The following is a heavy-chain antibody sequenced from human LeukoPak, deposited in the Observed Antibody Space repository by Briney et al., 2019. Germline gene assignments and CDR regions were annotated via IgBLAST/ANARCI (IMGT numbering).Heavy chain of an antibody. J-gene: IGHJ4*02. CDR2: ISGSGGST. CDR1: GFTLSSYA. V-gene: IGHV3-23*01. Sequence: GGSLRLSCAASGFTLSSYAMSWVRQAPGKGLEWVSAISGSGGSTYYADSVKGRFTISRDNSKNTLYLQMNSLRAEDTAVYYCAKAGYCGGDCYSSFYWGQGTLVTVSS. CDR3: AKAGYCGGDCYSSFY. D-gene: IGHD2-21*02.